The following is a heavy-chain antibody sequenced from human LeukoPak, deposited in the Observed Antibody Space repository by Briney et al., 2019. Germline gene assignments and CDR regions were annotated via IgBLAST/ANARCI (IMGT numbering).Heavy chain of an antibody. D-gene: IGHD5-12*01. J-gene: IGHJ4*02. CDR2: ISSDGDNE. Sequence: PGRSLRLSCEAPEFIFSRYAMHWVRQAPGKGLEWVAVISSDGDNEYYADSVKGRFTISRDNSKSTLYLQMNSLRPEDTAVFYCARAYGYSYALDSWGQGTLVTVSS. V-gene: IGHV3-30*04. CDR1: EFIFSRYA. CDR3: ARAYGYSYALDS.